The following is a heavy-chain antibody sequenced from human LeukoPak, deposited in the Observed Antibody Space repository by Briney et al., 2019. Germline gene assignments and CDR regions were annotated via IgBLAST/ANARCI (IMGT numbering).Heavy chain of an antibody. CDR1: GFTFSSYG. CDR3: AKDSTPYYDILTGYSPPYYYYYMDV. V-gene: IGHV3-23*01. CDR2: ISGSGGST. J-gene: IGHJ6*03. D-gene: IGHD3-9*01. Sequence: GGTLRLSCAASGFTFSSYGMSWVRQAPGKGLEWVSAISGSGGSTYYADSVKGRFTISRDNSKNTLYLQMNSLRAEDTAVYYCAKDSTPYYDILTGYSPPYYYYYMDVWGKGTTVTISS.